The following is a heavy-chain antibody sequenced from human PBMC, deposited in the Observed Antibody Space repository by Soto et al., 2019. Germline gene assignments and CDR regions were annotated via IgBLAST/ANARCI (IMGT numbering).Heavy chain of an antibody. J-gene: IGHJ6*02. Sequence: ASVKVSCRASGYTFTSYDINWVRQATGQGLEWMGWMNPNSGNTGYAQKFQGRVTMTRNTSISTAYMELSSLRSEDTAVYYCARDIAAALYYYSYGTDPWGQGTTVTVSS. CDR1: GYTFTSYD. D-gene: IGHD6-25*01. CDR3: ARDIAAALYYYSYGTDP. V-gene: IGHV1-8*01. CDR2: MNPNSGNT.